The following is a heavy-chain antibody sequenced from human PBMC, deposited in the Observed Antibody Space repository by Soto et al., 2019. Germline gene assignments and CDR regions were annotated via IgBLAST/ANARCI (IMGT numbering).Heavy chain of an antibody. J-gene: IGHJ5*02. CDR1: GDTFANFG. Sequence: HLVQSGPEVKRPGASITVSCKPSGDTFANFGLSWVRQAPGQGLEWMGWIATYNNNKNYAPKFQGRLTLTTDTSTSTAYMELESLGDDDTAVYYCARVVRGVVNWFDPWGQGTLVTVSS. CDR3: ARVVRGVVNWFDP. V-gene: IGHV1-18*01. CDR2: IATYNNNK. D-gene: IGHD3-10*01.